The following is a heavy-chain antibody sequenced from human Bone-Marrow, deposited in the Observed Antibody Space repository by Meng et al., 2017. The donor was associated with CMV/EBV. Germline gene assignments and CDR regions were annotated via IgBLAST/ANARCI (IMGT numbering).Heavy chain of an antibody. J-gene: IGHJ4*02. CDR1: GFSVSNNY. Sequence: GESLKISCAASGFSVSNNYMTWVRQAPGKGLEWVSVIYRGGSTSYADSVKGRFTISRDNSKNTLYLHMNSLRAEDTAVYYCVTDVPVDGRRDWGQGTLVTVSS. V-gene: IGHV3-66*02. CDR3: VTDVPVDGRRD. D-gene: IGHD3-10*02. CDR2: IYRGGST.